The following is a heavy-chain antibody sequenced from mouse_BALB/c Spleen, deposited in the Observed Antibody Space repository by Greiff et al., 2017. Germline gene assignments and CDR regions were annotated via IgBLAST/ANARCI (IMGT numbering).Heavy chain of an antibody. D-gene: IGHD1-1*01. Sequence: EVKLVESGGGLVKPGGSLKLSCAASGFAFSSYDMSWVRQTPEKRLEWVAYISSGGGSTYYPDTVKGRFTISRDNAKNTLYLQMSSLKSEDTAMYYCARQGYYGSSGGAYWGQGTLVTVSA. J-gene: IGHJ3*01. V-gene: IGHV5-12-1*01. CDR3: ARQGYYGSSGGAY. CDR2: ISSGGGST. CDR1: GFAFSSYD.